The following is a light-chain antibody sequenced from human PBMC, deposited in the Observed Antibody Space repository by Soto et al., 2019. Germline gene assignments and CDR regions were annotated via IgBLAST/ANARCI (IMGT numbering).Light chain of an antibody. CDR2: GAF. J-gene: IGKJ2*01. CDR3: QQYHSWPHT. Sequence: ETVLTQSPATLSVSPGERATISCKASQSVTTNLAWYQQKPGQVPRLLIYGAFTRATGIPARFSGSGSGTEFTLCISSLQSEDFAIYHCQQYHSWPHTFGQGTKLEIK. CDR1: QSVTTN. V-gene: IGKV3-15*01.